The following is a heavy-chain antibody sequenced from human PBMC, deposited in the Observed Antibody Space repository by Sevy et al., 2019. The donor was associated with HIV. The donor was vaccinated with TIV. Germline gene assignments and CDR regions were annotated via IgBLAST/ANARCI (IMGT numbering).Heavy chain of an antibody. V-gene: IGHV3-23*01. CDR2: ISGSGGST. CDR3: AKGRAEYYYDRSGLYYFDY. J-gene: IGHJ4*02. Sequence: GGSLRLSCAASGFTFSSYAMSWVRQAPGKGLEWVSAISGSGGSTYYADSVKGRFTISRDNSKNTLYLQMNSLRAEDTAVYYCAKGRAEYYYDRSGLYYFDYWGQGTLVTVSS. D-gene: IGHD3-22*01. CDR1: GFTFSSYA.